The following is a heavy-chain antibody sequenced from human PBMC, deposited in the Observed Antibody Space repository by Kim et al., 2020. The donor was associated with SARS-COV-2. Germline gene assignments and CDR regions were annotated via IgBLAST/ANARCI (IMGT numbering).Heavy chain of an antibody. J-gene: IGHJ5*02. CDR3: ARHSIKFGWFDP. Sequence: SETLSLTCTISGGSMTTFYWSWIRQPPGKGLEWVGYVYYFGTTAYNPSLSSRVTISVDTSKSQFSLSLTSVPAADTAVYYCARHSIKFGWFDPWGQ. V-gene: IGHV4-59*08. D-gene: IGHD3-3*02. CDR2: VYYFGTT. CDR1: GGSMTTFY.